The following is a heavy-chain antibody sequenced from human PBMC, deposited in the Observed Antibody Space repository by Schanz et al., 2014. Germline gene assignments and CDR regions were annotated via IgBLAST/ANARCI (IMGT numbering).Heavy chain of an antibody. CDR2: ISGSDNYI. J-gene: IGHJ4*02. CDR1: GFTFNDNY. D-gene: IGHD1-26*01. CDR3: ARGARQYSGSYSPSDY. Sequence: QVQLVESGGGLVKPGGSLRLSCAASGFTFNDNYMNWIRQAPGKGLEWVSYISGSDNYINYADSVKGRFTISRDNAKNSLFLLMSSLRAEDSAVYYCARGARQYSGSYSPSDYWGQGTLVTVSS. V-gene: IGHV3-11*06.